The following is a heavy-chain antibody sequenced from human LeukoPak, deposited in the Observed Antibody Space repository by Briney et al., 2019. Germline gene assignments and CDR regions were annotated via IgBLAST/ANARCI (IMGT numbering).Heavy chain of an antibody. CDR3: ARDIRYYDFWSGYYGYYYGMDV. V-gene: IGHV3-30*04. D-gene: IGHD3-3*01. CDR1: GFTFRSYA. J-gene: IGHJ6*02. Sequence: GRSLRLSCAASGFTFRSYAMHWVRQAPGKGLEWVAVISYDGSNKYYADSVKGRFTISRDNSKNTLYLQMNSLRAEDTAVYYCARDIRYYDFWSGYYGYYYGMDVWGQGTTVTVSS. CDR2: ISYDGSNK.